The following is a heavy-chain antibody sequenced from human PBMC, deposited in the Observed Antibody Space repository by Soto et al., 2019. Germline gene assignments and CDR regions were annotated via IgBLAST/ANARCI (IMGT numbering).Heavy chain of an antibody. J-gene: IGHJ4*02. CDR1: GIPFSSYA. CDR3: AKDWGGGGNCYDY. Sequence: GRSRRLSFAAFGIPFSSYAMSGVPQAPGKALEWVSAISGSGGSTYYADSVKGRFTTSRDNSKNTPYLQRNSLRPQDPAVYSWAKDWGGGGNCYDYWGQGTLVTVS. CDR2: ISGSGGST. V-gene: IGHV3-23*01. D-gene: IGHD2-15*01.